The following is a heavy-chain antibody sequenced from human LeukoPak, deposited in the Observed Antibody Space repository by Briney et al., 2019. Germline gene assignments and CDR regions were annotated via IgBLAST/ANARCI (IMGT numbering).Heavy chain of an antibody. D-gene: IGHD5-18*01. CDR2: ISAYNGNT. Sequence: ASVKVSYKASGYTLTSYGISWVRQAPGQGLEWMGWISAYNGNTNYAQKLQGRVTMTTDTSTSTAYMELRSLRSDDTAVYYCARGQHISMVTPLDYWGQGTLVTVSS. CDR3: ARGQHISMVTPLDY. V-gene: IGHV1-18*01. CDR1: GYTLTSYG. J-gene: IGHJ4*02.